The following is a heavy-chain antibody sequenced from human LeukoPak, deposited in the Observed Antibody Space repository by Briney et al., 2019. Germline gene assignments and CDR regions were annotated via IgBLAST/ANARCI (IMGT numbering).Heavy chain of an antibody. D-gene: IGHD3-10*01. V-gene: IGHV3-74*01. Sequence: GGSLRLSCAASGFTLSNSWMHWVRQVPGKGVVWVSRVAPDGNTDYADSVKGRFTISRDNAKNTMYLEMNSLRVEDTAVYRCARDLRGPHDIWGQGTLVTVSS. CDR2: VAPDGNT. CDR3: ARDLRGPHDI. J-gene: IGHJ4*02. CDR1: GFTLSNSW.